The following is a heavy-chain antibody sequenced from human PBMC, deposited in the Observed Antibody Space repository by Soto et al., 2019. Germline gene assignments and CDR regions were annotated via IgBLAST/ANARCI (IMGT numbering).Heavy chain of an antibody. CDR1: GFTFRDYY. CDR2: ISSSSDST. J-gene: IGHJ4*02. V-gene: IGHV3-11*06. D-gene: IGHD1-7*01. CDR3: ARGGVKGTTSRGQVYN. Sequence: QVQVVESGGGLVKPGGSLRLSCAASGFTFRDYYMSWIRQAPGKGLEWVSFISSSSDSTKYADSVKGRFTISRDNAKNSLYLQLNSLRAEDTAVYYCARGGVKGTTSRGQVYNWGQGTLVTVSS.